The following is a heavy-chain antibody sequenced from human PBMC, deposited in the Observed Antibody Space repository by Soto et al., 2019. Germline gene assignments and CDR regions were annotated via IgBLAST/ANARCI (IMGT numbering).Heavy chain of an antibody. V-gene: IGHV4-30-2*01. CDR3: ARETYGDYVGFSAP. CDR2: TYHSRNP. CDR1: GGSISSGGYS. D-gene: IGHD4-17*01. Sequence: SETLSITCAVTGGSISSGGYSWSWIRQPPGEALEWIGPTYHSRNPYYNPALKSRVIISVDRFKNQFSLKVRSVTAADTAVYFYARETYGDYVGFSAPLGQGTPVIVSS. J-gene: IGHJ5*02.